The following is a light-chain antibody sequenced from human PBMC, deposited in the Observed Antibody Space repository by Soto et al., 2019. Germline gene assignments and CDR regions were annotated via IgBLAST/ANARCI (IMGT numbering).Light chain of an antibody. Sequence: QSVLTQPASVSGSPGQSITMSCTGTSSDVGAYTYVSWYQQHPGKAPKLMIYEVGNRPSGVSNRFSGSKSGNTASLTISGLQAEDEAHYYCSSYSDTSTPVVFGGGTQLTVL. V-gene: IGLV2-14*01. CDR3: SSYSDTSTPVV. CDR2: EVG. CDR1: SSDVGAYTY. J-gene: IGLJ2*01.